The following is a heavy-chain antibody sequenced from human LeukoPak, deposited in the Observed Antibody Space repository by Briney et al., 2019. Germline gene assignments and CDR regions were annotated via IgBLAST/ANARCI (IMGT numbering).Heavy chain of an antibody. V-gene: IGHV3-30-3*01. Sequence: GGSLRLSCAASGFTFGTYSMHWVRQAPGKGLEWVAVMSFDGSNKYYADSVKGRFTISRDNSKNTLYLQMNSLRAEDTAVYYCAQPVGASGYWGQGTLVTVSS. CDR2: MSFDGSNK. CDR1: GFTFGTYS. J-gene: IGHJ4*02. D-gene: IGHD1-26*01. CDR3: AQPVGASGY.